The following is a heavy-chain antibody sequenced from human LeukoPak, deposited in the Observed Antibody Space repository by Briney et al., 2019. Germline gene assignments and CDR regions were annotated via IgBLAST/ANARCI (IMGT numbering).Heavy chain of an antibody. CDR2: MNPNSGNT. CDR1: GYTSTSYG. V-gene: IGHV1-8*03. J-gene: IGHJ4*02. Sequence: ASVKVSCKASGYTSTSYGINWVRQATGQGLEWMGWMNPNSGNTGYAQKFQGRVTITRNTSISTAYMELSSLRSEDTAVYYCARAGGQWGGGLDYWGQGTLVTVSS. D-gene: IGHD3-10*01. CDR3: ARAGGQWGGGLDY.